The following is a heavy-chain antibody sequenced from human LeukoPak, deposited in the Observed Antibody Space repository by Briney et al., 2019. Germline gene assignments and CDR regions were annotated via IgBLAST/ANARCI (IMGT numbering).Heavy chain of an antibody. CDR3: ARGAGRCGGDCYSSDS. CDR1: GDSISSNY. J-gene: IGHJ4*02. D-gene: IGHD2-21*02. V-gene: IGHV4-59*01. Sequence: PSETLSLTCSVSGDSISSNYWSWIRQPPGKGLEWIVYMYNSGSTNYNPSLKSRVTISVDTSKNQFSLMLTSVTAADTAVYFCARGAGRCGGDCYSSDSWGQGTLVTVSS. CDR2: MYNSGST.